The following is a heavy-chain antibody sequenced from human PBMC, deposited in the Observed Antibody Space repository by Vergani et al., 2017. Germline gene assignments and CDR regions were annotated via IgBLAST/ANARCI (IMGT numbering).Heavy chain of an antibody. CDR1: GFPFDDYA. J-gene: IGHJ4*02. V-gene: IGHV3-9*01. CDR3: AKVNHYCSSTSCYFDY. CDR2: ISWNSGSI. Sequence: EVQLVESGGGLVQPGRSLRLSCAASGFPFDDYAMHWVRQAPGKGLEWVSGISWNSGSIGYADSVKGRFTISRDNAKNSLYLQMNSLRAEDTALYYCAKVNHYCSSTSCYFDYWGQGTLVTVSS. D-gene: IGHD2-2*01.